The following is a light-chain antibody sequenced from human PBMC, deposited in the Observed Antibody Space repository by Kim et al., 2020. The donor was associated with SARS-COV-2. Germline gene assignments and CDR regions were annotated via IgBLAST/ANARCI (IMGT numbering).Light chain of an antibody. Sequence: ASIKLTCTLSSGHSSNAIVWHQQQPEKDPRFLMRVNSDGSHSRGDGIPDRFSGSSSGAERYLTISSLQSDDEADYYCQTWGSGIRVFGGGTQLTVL. J-gene: IGLJ3*02. CDR1: SGHSSNA. CDR2: VNSDGSH. CDR3: QTWGSGIRV. V-gene: IGLV4-69*01.